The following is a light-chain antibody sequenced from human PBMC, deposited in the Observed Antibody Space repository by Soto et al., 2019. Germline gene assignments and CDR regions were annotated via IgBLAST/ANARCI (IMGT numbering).Light chain of an antibody. CDR2: GAS. CDR1: QTIRSNY. V-gene: IGKV3-20*01. J-gene: IGKJ1*01. Sequence: DTVLTQSPGTLSLSLGERVTLSCRASQTIRSNYLAWYRQTPGQAPILLIYGASNRATGIADRFSGSGSGTEFTLIISRLEPEDFALYYCQQYGSSPWTFGQGTKVEIK. CDR3: QQYGSSPWT.